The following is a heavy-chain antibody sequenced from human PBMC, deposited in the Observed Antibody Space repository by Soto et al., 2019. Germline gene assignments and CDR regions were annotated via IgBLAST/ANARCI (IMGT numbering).Heavy chain of an antibody. CDR1: GYIFTDYW. J-gene: IGHJ4*02. CDR3: ARHGKLLTNTNYFDY. Sequence: GESLKISCKVSGYIFTDYWVGWVRQMPGKGLESMGIIYPSDSDTRYSPSFQSQVTISVDRSIRTAYLRWSSLKASDTAMYFCARHGKLLTNTNYFDYWGQGTLVTVSS. D-gene: IGHD1-26*01. CDR2: IYPSDSDT. V-gene: IGHV5-51*01.